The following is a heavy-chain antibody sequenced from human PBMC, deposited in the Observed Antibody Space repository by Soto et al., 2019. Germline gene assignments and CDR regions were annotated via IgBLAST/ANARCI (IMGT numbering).Heavy chain of an antibody. CDR2: IYYSGYT. V-gene: IGHV4-31*03. Sequence: QVQLQESGPGLVKPSQTLSLTCTVSDASINSDGYYWSWIRQHPGKGLEWIGYIYYSGYTYYNPSLKSRVNISIDTSKNQFSLQLSSVTVADTAVYFCARDSLDSSGNFMRHPDAFDIWGQGTVVAVSS. J-gene: IGHJ3*02. CDR1: DASINSDGYY. D-gene: IGHD3-22*01. CDR3: ARDSLDSSGNFMRHPDAFDI.